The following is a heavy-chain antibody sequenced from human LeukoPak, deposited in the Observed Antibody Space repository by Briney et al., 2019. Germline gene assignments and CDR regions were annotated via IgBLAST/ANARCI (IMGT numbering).Heavy chain of an antibody. CDR2: IYYSGST. CDR1: GGSISSYY. D-gene: IGHD1-26*01. Sequence: PSETLSLTCTVSGGSISSYYWSWIRQPPGKGLEWIGYIYYSGSTNYNPSLKSRVTISVDTSKNQFSLKLSSVTAADTAVYYCARQGGSYSHVDYWGQGTLVTVSS. CDR3: ARQGGSYSHVDY. V-gene: IGHV4-59*08. J-gene: IGHJ4*02.